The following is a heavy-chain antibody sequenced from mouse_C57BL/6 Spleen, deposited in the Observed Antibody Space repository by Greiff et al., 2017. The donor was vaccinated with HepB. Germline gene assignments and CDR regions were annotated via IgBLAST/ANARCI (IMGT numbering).Heavy chain of an antibody. Sequence: QVQLQQSGAELVKPGASVKISCKASGYAFSSYWMNWVKQRPGKGLEWIGQIYPGDGYTNYNGKFKGKATLTADKSSSTAYMQLSSLTSEDSAVYFCARRAYGSSPWFAYWGQGTLVTVSA. CDR1: GYAFSSYW. J-gene: IGHJ3*01. CDR3: ARRAYGSSPWFAY. CDR2: IYPGDGYT. V-gene: IGHV1-80*01. D-gene: IGHD1-1*01.